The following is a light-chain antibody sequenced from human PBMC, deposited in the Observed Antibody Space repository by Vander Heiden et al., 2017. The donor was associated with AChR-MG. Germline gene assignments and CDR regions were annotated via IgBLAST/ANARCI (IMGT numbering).Light chain of an antibody. V-gene: IGKV1-33*01. Sequence: DIQMTQSPSSLSASVGGRVTITCQASQDISNYLAWYQQRPGKAPKLLIYGASNLEFGVPSRFSGGGSETDFTFTISTLQPEDFATYYCQQDDSLPFTFGPGTRVDFK. J-gene: IGKJ3*01. CDR3: QQDDSLPFT. CDR2: GAS. CDR1: QDISNY.